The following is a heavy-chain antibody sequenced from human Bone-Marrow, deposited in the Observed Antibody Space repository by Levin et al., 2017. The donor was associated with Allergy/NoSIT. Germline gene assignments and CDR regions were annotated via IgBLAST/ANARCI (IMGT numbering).Heavy chain of an antibody. CDR2: TSDDGSNK. D-gene: IGHD6-19*01. V-gene: IGHV3-30*18. Sequence: GGSLRLSCAASGFTFSGYGMHWVRQAPGKGLEWVAVTSDDGSNKYYADSVKGRFTISRDNSKNTLYLQMNSLRPEDTAVYYCAKEIQYSSGWRNTFDFWRQGTLVTVSS. J-gene: IGHJ4*02. CDR3: AKEIQYSSGWRNTFDF. CDR1: GFTFSGYG.